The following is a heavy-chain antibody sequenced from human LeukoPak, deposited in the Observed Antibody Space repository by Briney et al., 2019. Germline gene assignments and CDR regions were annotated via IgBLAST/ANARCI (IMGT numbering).Heavy chain of an antibody. CDR1: GYTFSSYM. D-gene: IGHD3-10*01. Sequence: ASVKVSCKASGYTFSSYMIHWVRQAPGQRLEWMGWINAGNGNTKYSQEFQGRVTITRDTSASTAYMELSSLRSEDMAVYYCAREGSIDFYMDVWGKGTTVTVSS. J-gene: IGHJ6*03. CDR2: INAGNGNT. V-gene: IGHV1-3*03. CDR3: AREGSIDFYMDV.